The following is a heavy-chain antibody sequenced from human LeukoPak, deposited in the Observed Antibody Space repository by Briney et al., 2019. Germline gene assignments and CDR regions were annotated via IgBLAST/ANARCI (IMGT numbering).Heavy chain of an antibody. CDR3: ARCCSSTSCYSI. CDR1: GGSISSSSYY. CDR2: IYYSGST. Sequence: SETLSLTCTVSGGSISSSSYYWGWIRQPPGEGLEWIGSIYYSGSTYYNPSLKSRVTISVDTSKNQFSLKLSSVTAADTAVYYCARCCSSTSCYSIWGQGTMVTVSS. J-gene: IGHJ3*02. V-gene: IGHV4-39*01. D-gene: IGHD2-2*01.